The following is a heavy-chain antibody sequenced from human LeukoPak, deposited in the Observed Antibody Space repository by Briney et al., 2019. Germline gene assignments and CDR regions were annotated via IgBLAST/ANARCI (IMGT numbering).Heavy chain of an antibody. CDR2: IYYSGST. CDR3: ARRSAGKSDCTVNYPY. D-gene: IGHD4-11*01. Sequence: PSETLSLTCTVSGGSISSSSYYWGWIRQPPGKGLEWIGSIYYSGSTYYNPSLKSRATISEDTSKNQFSLKLSSVTAADTAVYYCARRSAGKSDCTVNYPYWGQGTLVTVSS. V-gene: IGHV4-39*07. J-gene: IGHJ4*02. CDR1: GGSISSSSYY.